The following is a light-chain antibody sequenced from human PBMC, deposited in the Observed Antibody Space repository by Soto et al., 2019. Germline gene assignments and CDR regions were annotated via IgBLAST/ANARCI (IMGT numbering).Light chain of an antibody. V-gene: IGKV3-15*01. J-gene: IGKJ1*01. CDR3: RQSSHCLTWT. CDR1: PSVSSK. Sequence: EIVMTQSAATLCLSPGQRATRSCRASPSVSSKLAWYQQRPVQAPRLLIYSASTRATGIPPRFRSSGSGTEFTLTISSLQSEDFAVYYCRQSSHCLTWTFGQGTKVEIK. CDR2: SAS.